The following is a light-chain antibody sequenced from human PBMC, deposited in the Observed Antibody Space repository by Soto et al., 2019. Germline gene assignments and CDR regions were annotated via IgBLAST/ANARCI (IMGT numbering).Light chain of an antibody. CDR3: QQYNNWPRT. CDR2: DAS. CDR1: QSVTNY. V-gene: IGKV3-15*01. Sequence: EIFLTQSPDTLSLSPGERATLSCRASQSVTNYIAWYQQRPGQAPRLLIYDASTRATGIPARFSGSGAGTEFTLTISSLQSEDVALYYCQQYNNWPRTFGQGTKVDIK. J-gene: IGKJ1*01.